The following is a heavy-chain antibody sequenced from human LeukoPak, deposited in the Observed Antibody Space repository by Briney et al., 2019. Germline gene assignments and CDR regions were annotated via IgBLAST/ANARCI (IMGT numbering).Heavy chain of an antibody. V-gene: IGHV3-23*01. CDR3: AKGGHCSSTDCHDGRMDV. J-gene: IGHJ6*04. D-gene: IGHD2-2*01. Sequence: PGGSLRLSCAASGFTFSDYAMSWVRQAPGKGLEWASVISGSASHTYYADSVKGRFTISRDNSKNTPYLQMSSLRAEDTAVYSCAKGGHCSSTDCHDGRMDVWGKGTTVTVSS. CDR2: ISGSASHT. CDR1: GFTFSDYA.